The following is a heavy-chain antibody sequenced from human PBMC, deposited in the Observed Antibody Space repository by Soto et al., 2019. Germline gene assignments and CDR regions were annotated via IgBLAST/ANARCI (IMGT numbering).Heavy chain of an antibody. Sequence: SETLSLTCTVSGGSINNYYWNWIRQPPGKGLEWIGYIYYSGSTNYNPSLKSRVTISVDTSKNQFSLKLSSVTAADTAVYYCARVWGGAFDIWGQGTMVTVSS. J-gene: IGHJ3*02. CDR2: IYYSGST. CDR3: ARVWGGAFDI. D-gene: IGHD3-10*01. V-gene: IGHV4-59*01. CDR1: GGSINNYY.